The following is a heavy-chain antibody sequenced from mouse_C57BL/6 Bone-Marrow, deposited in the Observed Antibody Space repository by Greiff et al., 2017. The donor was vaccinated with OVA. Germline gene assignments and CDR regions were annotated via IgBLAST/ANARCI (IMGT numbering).Heavy chain of an antibody. D-gene: IGHD1-1*01. Sequence: QVQLKQSGAELVRPGASVTLSCKASGYTFTDYEMHWVKQTPVHGLEWIGAIDPETGGTAYNQKFKGKAILTADKSSSTAYMELRSLTSEDSAVYYCTRKGSSYGYAMDYWGQGTSVTVSS. CDR1: GYTFTDYE. CDR3: TRKGSSYGYAMDY. V-gene: IGHV1-15*01. J-gene: IGHJ4*01. CDR2: IDPETGGT.